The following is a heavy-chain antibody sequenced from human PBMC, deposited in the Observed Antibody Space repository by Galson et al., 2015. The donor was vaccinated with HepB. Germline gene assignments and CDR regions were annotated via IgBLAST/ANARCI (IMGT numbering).Heavy chain of an antibody. D-gene: IGHD3-22*01. V-gene: IGHV1-69*06. CDR3: RTDYDSSGYFLDC. CDR1: GGTFSTYA. Sequence: SVKVSCKASGGTFSTYAINWVRQAPGQGLEWMGGLIPIFGTANYAQKFQGRVTITADKSTSTAYMELSSLRSEDTAVYYCRTDYDSSGYFLDCWGHGTLITVSS. CDR2: LIPIFGTA. J-gene: IGHJ4*01.